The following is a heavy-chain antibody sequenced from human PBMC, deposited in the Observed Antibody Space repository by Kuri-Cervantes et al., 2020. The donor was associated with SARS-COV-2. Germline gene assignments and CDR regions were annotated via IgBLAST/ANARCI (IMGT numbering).Heavy chain of an antibody. CDR2: INTATGNT. CDR3: AREVGYCDSGRCYGLDAFDI. D-gene: IGHD2-2*01. J-gene: IGHJ3*02. CDR1: GYTFSSYA. Sequence: GGSLRLSCKASGYTFSSYAIHWVRQAPGQGLEWMGWINTATGNTHYSQKFQGRVTITRDTAASTEYMDLNSLRSEDTAVCYCAREVGYCDSGRCYGLDAFDIWGQGTMVTVSS. V-gene: IGHV1-3*04.